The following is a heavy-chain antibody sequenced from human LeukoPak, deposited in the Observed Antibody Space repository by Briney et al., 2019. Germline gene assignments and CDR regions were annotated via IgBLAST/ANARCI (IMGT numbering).Heavy chain of an antibody. Sequence: RGSLRLSCAASGFTFSNYWMSWVRQAPGKWLEWVANIKPDRGEKDYVDSVKGRFTISRDNAKNSLYLQMNSLRAEDTAVYFCARDKYWGQGTVVTV. CDR3: ARDKY. V-gene: IGHV3-7*04. CDR2: IKPDRGEK. CDR1: GFTFSNYW. J-gene: IGHJ4*02.